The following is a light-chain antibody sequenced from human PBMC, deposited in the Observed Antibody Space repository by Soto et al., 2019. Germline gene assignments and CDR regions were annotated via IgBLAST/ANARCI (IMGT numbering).Light chain of an antibody. Sequence: EIVLTQSPATLSLSPGERATLSCRASESVSTFLAWYQQKPGQAPRLLIYDASNRATDIPARFSGSGSGTDFSLPISSLEPEDFAVYYYQQHNNWPQWTFGQGTKVEIK. V-gene: IGKV3-11*01. CDR1: ESVSTF. CDR2: DAS. J-gene: IGKJ1*01. CDR3: QQHNNWPQWT.